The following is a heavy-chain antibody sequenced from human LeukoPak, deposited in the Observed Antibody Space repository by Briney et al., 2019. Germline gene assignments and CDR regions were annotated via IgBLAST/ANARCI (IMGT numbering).Heavy chain of an antibody. Sequence: SETLSLTCTVSDGSISTYYWSWIRQSPGKGLEWIGYIHNSGSTNYNPSLKSRVTISVDTSKNQFSLKLSSVTAADTAVYYCARGPTVGSGSSGYFDYWGQGTLVTVSS. CDR1: DGSISTYY. V-gene: IGHV4-59*12. CDR3: ARGPTVGSGSSGYFDY. CDR2: IHNSGST. J-gene: IGHJ4*02. D-gene: IGHD3-10*01.